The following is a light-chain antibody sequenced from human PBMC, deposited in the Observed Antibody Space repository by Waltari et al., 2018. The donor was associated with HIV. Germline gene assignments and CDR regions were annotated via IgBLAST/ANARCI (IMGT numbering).Light chain of an antibody. Sequence: SYELTQPPSVSVSPGQTASIPCPGDKLGDKYACWYHQKPGQSPVLVIYQDSKRPAGCPERFSGSNSGNTATLTISGTQAMDEADYYCQAWDSNTWVFGGGTKLTVL. CDR1: KLGDKY. V-gene: IGLV3-1*01. CDR3: QAWDSNTWV. CDR2: QDS. J-gene: IGLJ3*02.